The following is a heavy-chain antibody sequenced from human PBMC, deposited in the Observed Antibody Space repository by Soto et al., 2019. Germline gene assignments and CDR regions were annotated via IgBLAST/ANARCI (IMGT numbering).Heavy chain of an antibody. CDR3: VREPWGFSGTWYDY. J-gene: IGHJ4*02. D-gene: IGHD6-13*01. Sequence: GGSLRLSYAASKFSSNNYWMHWVRQVPGKGPVWVSRINHDGSRTEYADSMKGRFTISRDNTKNTLYLQMNSLRVDDTAMYYCVREPWGFSGTWYDYWGQGTLVTVSS. CDR1: KFSSNNYW. CDR2: INHDGSRT. V-gene: IGHV3-74*03.